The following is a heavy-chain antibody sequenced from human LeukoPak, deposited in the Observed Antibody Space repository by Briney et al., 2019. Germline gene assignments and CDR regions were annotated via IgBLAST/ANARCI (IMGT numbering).Heavy chain of an antibody. D-gene: IGHD6-19*01. CDR3: ARRYSSGWEDWYFDL. CDR2: ISSSNSYI. Sequence: GGSLRLSCAASGFTFSSYNMNWVRQAPRKGLEWVSSISSSNSYIYYADSVKARFTISRDNAKNSLYLQMNSLRAEDTAVYYCARRYSSGWEDWYFDLWGRGTLVTVSS. V-gene: IGHV3-21*01. J-gene: IGHJ2*01. CDR1: GFTFSSYN.